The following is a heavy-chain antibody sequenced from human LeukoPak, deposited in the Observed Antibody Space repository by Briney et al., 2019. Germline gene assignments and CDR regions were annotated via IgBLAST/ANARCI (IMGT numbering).Heavy chain of an antibody. Sequence: GGSLRLSCATSGFTFSSYAMHWVRQATGKGLEWVSAIGTAGDTFYPGSVKGRFTISRENAKNSLSLQVNSLRAEDTAVYYCATQQGGNPAYWGQGTLVTVSS. CDR3: ATQQGGNPAY. J-gene: IGHJ4*02. D-gene: IGHD1-14*01. V-gene: IGHV3-13*01. CDR1: GFTFSSYA. CDR2: IGTAGDT.